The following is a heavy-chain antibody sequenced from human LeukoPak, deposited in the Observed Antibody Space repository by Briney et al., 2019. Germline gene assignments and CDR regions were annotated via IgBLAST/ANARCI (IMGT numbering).Heavy chain of an antibody. J-gene: IGHJ6*03. Sequence: SETLSLTCAVSGGSLSDYHWTWIRQPPGKSLEWIGEIHRSGSTNYNPSIKSRVTMSMDTSKNQFSLNLTSVTAADTAVYYCARGYSGSATQSYYYYYMDVWGKGTTVTVSS. CDR2: IHRSGST. V-gene: IGHV4-34*01. CDR1: GGSLSDYH. CDR3: ARGYSGSATQSYYYYYMDV. D-gene: IGHD5-12*01.